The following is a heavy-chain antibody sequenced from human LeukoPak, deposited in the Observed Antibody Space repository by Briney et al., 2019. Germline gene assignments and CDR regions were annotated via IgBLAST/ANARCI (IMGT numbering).Heavy chain of an antibody. J-gene: IGHJ3*02. V-gene: IGHV1-18*01. CDR3: ARLTHRSSDAFDI. CDR2: ISGYNGNT. Sequence: GASVKVSCKASGYTFTSYGIGWVRQAPGQGLDWMGWISGYNGNTIYAQKLQGRVTMTTDTSTSTAYMELRSLRSDDTAVYYCARLTHRSSDAFDIWGLGTMVTVSS. D-gene: IGHD1-26*01. CDR1: GYTFTSYG.